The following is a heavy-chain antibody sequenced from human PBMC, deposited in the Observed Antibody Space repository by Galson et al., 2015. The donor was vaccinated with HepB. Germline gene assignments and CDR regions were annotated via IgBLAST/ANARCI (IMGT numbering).Heavy chain of an antibody. CDR2: IYPGDSDT. Sequence: QSGAEVKKPGESLKISCKGSGYSFTSYWIGWVRQMPGKGLEWMGIIYPGDSDTRYSPSFQGQVTISADKSISTAYLQWSSLKASDTAMYYCARLGPWAVSGYDSNWFDPWGQGTLVTVSS. D-gene: IGHD5-12*01. CDR1: GYSFTSYW. CDR3: ARLGPWAVSGYDSNWFDP. J-gene: IGHJ5*02. V-gene: IGHV5-51*01.